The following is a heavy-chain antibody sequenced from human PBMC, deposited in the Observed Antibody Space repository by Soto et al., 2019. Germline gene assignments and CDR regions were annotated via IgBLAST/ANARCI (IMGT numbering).Heavy chain of an antibody. J-gene: IGHJ6*02. D-gene: IGHD3-3*01. CDR2: MSPNSGNT. CDR3: ARGSTVLRFLEWVSTANYYYYGMDV. CDR1: GYTCTSYD. Sequence: SVKCSCKAYGYTCTSYDIDWLRQDTGQGLEWMGLMSPNSGNTGYAQKFQGRVTMTRDTSISTAYMELSSLRSEDTAVYYCARGSTVLRFLEWVSTANYYYYGMDVWGQGTTVTISS. V-gene: IGHV1-8*01.